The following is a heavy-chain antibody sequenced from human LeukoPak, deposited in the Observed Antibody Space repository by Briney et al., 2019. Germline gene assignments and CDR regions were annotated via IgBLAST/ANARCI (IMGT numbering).Heavy chain of an antibody. Sequence: GGSLRLSCAASGFSFSNYWMGWVRQAPGKGLACVANIKTDGSETYYVDSVKGRFTFSRDNAKNSLFLQMNSLRAEDTAIYYCVSAIRGSPIDYWGQGTLVSVPS. D-gene: IGHD3-10*01. CDR3: VSAIRGSPIDY. J-gene: IGHJ4*02. CDR2: IKTDGSET. CDR1: GFSFSNYW. V-gene: IGHV3-7*01.